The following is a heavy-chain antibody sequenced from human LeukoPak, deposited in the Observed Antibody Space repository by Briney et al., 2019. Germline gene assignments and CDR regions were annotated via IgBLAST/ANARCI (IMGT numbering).Heavy chain of an antibody. CDR2: ISGSGDST. CDR3: ALYPYYYYYMDV. CDR1: GFTFSSYA. Sequence: GGSLRLSCAASGFTFSSYAMSWVRQAPGKGLEWVSAISGSGDSTYYADSVKGRFTISRDNSKNTLYLQMNSLRAEDTAVYYCALYPYYYYYMDVWGKGTTVTISS. J-gene: IGHJ6*03. V-gene: IGHV3-23*01.